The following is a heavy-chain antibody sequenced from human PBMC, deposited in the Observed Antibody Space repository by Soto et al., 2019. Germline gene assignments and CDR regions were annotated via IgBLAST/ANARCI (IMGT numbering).Heavy chain of an antibody. Sequence: ASVKVSCKASGYTFTSYAMHWVRQAPGQRLEWMGWINAGNDNTKYSQKFQGRVTITRDTSASTAYMELSSLRSEDTAVYYCARGGYYDSSGYYTPTFDYWGQGTLVTVSS. CDR1: GYTFTSYA. J-gene: IGHJ4*02. V-gene: IGHV1-3*01. D-gene: IGHD3-22*01. CDR3: ARGGYYDSSGYYTPTFDY. CDR2: INAGNDNT.